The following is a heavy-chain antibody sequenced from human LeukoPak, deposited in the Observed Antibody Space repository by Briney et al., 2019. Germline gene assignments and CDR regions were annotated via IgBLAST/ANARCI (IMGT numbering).Heavy chain of an antibody. CDR1: GYSFTSYW. Sequence: GESLKISCKGSGYSFTSYWIGWVRQMPGKGLEWMGIIYPGDSDTRYSPSFQGQVTISADKSISTAYLQWSSLKASDTAMYYCASSLTRGDYYYYYGMDVWGQGTTVTVSS. CDR2: IYPGDSDT. D-gene: IGHD2-21*02. J-gene: IGHJ6*02. CDR3: ASSLTRGDYYYYYGMDV. V-gene: IGHV5-51*01.